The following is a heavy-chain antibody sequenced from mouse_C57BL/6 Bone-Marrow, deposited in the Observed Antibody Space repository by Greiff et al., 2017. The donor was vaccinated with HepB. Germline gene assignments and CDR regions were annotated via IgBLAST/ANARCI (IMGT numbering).Heavy chain of an antibody. CDR1: GYTFTDYY. CDR2: INPNNGGT. J-gene: IGHJ2*01. Sequence: EVQLQQSGPELVKPGASVKISCKASGYTFTDYYMNWVKQSHGKSLEWIGDINPNNGGTSYNQKFKGKATVTVAKSSSTAYMELRSLTSEDSAVYYCARGIDGYYPTLDYWGQGTTLTVSS. CDR3: ARGIDGYYPTLDY. D-gene: IGHD2-3*01. V-gene: IGHV1-26*01.